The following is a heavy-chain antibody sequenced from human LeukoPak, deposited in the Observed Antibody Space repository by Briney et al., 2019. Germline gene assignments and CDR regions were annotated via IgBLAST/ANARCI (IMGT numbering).Heavy chain of an antibody. D-gene: IGHD2-21*02. Sequence: SVTVSCQASGGTFSSYAISWVRQAPGQGPEWMGRIIPILGIANYAQKFQGRVTITADKSTSTAYMELSSLRSEDTAVYYCARDPPGTVVTAPDYWGQGTLVTVSS. CDR1: GGTFSSYA. V-gene: IGHV1-69*04. CDR3: ARDPPGTVVTAPDY. J-gene: IGHJ4*02. CDR2: IIPILGIA.